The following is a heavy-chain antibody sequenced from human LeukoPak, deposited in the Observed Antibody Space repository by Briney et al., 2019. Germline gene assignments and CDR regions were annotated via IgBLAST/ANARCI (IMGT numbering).Heavy chain of an antibody. CDR1: GYTFTSYG. V-gene: IGHV1-18*01. Sequence: WASVKVSCKASGYTFTSYGISWVRQAPGQGLEWMGWISAYNGNTNYAQKLQGRVTMTTDTSTSIAYMELRSLRSGDTAVYYCARDRAGTTRSYFDYWGQGTLVTVSS. CDR2: ISAYNGNT. J-gene: IGHJ4*02. D-gene: IGHD1-1*01. CDR3: ARDRAGTTRSYFDY.